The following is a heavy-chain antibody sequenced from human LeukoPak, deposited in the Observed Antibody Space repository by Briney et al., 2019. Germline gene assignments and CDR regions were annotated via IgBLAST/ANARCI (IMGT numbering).Heavy chain of an antibody. J-gene: IGHJ4*02. V-gene: IGHV4-34*01. CDR3: ARMTSFHSGFYRTFDS. CDR2: INHSGST. D-gene: IGHD3-22*01. Sequence: GSLRLSCAASGFTFSNAWMNWVRQAPGKGLEWIGEINHSGSTNYNPSLNSRITISADTSRNQFSLKLSSVTAADTAVYYCARMTSFHSGFYRTFDSWGQGALVTVSS. CDR1: GFTFSNAW.